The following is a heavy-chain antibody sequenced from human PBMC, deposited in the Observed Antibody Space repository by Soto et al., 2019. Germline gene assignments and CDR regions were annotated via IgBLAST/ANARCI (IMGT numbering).Heavy chain of an antibody. D-gene: IGHD6-13*01. CDR1: GFTFSSYS. V-gene: IGHV3-21*01. CDR3: ARDGGSSQYSSSWYRNVGYYYMDV. J-gene: IGHJ6*03. Sequence: GGSLRLSCAASGFTFSSYSMNWVRQAPGKGLEWVSSISSSSSYIYYADSVKGRFTISRDNAKNSLYLQMNSLRAEDTAVYYCARDGGSSQYSSSWYRNVGYYYMDVWGKGTTVTVSS. CDR2: ISSSSSYI.